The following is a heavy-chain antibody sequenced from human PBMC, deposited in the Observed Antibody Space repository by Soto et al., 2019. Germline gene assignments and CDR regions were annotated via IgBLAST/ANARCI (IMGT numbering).Heavy chain of an antibody. D-gene: IGHD1-26*01. J-gene: IGHJ6*02. V-gene: IGHV4-59*11. CDR1: GGSISSHY. CDR2: IYYRGNT. Sequence: QVQLEESGPGLVKPSETLSLTCTVSGGSISSHYWSWVRQAPGKGLAWIGCIYYRGNTFYNPSLKSRGTISVDTSNNQFYLKLDSVTPADTAVYYCARDGREASGIDVWGQGTAVTVSS. CDR3: ARDGREASGIDV.